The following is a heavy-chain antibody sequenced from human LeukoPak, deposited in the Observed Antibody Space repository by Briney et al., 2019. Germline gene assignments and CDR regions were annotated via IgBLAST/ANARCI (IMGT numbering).Heavy chain of an antibody. V-gene: IGHV3-21*06. J-gene: IGHJ4*02. CDR2: ISSSSSYI. CDR1: GFTFSSYS. D-gene: IGHD3-16*01. Sequence: GGSLRLSCAASGFTFSSYSMNWVRQAPGKGLEWVSSISSSSSYIYYADSVKGRFTISRDNAKNSLYLQMNSLRAEDTAVYYCARASGGENFDCWGQGTLVTVSS. CDR3: ARASGGENFDC.